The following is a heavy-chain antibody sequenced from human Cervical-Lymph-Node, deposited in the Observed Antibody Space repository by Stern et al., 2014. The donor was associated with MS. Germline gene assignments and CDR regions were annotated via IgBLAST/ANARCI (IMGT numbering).Heavy chain of an antibody. D-gene: IGHD6-19*01. CDR1: GYTFTGYH. Sequence: VQLVESGAEVKKPGASVKVSCKASGYTFTGYHMHWVRQAPGQGLEWMGRINPNSGETNYAQKVQGRVTITRDTSISTAYMELSRLTSDDTAVYYCARGWLADWGQGALVTVSS. CDR3: ARGWLAD. J-gene: IGHJ4*02. CDR2: INPNSGET. V-gene: IGHV1-2*06.